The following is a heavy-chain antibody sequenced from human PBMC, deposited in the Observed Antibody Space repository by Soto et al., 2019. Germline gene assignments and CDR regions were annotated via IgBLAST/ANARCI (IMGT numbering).Heavy chain of an antibody. CDR3: AKARVRIVGANSFDY. V-gene: IGHV3-30*02. Sequence: GSLQLTCLGSGFTFSNYGMHWVRQPPGKGLEWVALISDDGDKRYYADSVRGRLIISRDNSKDTLYLQMNSLGPDDTAVYFCAKARVRIVGANSFDYWGQGTQVTVYS. D-gene: IGHD1-26*01. J-gene: IGHJ4*02. CDR2: ISDDGDKR. CDR1: GFTFSNYG.